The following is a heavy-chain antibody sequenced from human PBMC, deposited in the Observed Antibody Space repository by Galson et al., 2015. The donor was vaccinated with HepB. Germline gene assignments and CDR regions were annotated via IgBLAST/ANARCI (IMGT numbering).Heavy chain of an antibody. V-gene: IGHV5-51*01. D-gene: IGHD3-10*01. J-gene: IGHJ6*02. CDR3: ARSRPVSPGRNFFYGMDV. CDR2: IYPGDSDT. CDR1: GYSFRSYW. Sequence: QSGAEVKKPGESLKISCPSFGYSFRSYWIAWVRQMPGKGLEWMGIIYPGDSDTRYSPSFQGRVTISADKSISTAYLQWSSLKASDTAMYYCARSRPVSPGRNFFYGMDVWGQGTTVTVSS.